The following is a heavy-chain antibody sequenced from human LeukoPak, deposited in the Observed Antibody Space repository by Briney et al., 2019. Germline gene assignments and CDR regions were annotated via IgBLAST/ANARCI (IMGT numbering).Heavy chain of an antibody. CDR3: ARCYDFWSGYFPPDV. D-gene: IGHD3-3*01. V-gene: IGHV4-34*01. Sequence: SETLSLTCAVYGGSFSGYYWSWIRQPPGKGLECIGEINHSGSTNYNPSVKSRVTISVDASKNQLSPKLSSVTAADTAVYYCARCYDFWSGYFPPDVWGKGTTVTVSS. CDR2: INHSGST. CDR1: GGSFSGYY. J-gene: IGHJ6*04.